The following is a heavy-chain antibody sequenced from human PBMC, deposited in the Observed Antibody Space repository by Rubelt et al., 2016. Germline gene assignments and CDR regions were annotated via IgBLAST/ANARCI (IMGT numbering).Heavy chain of an antibody. CDR2: ITMDGVSA. J-gene: IGHJ2*01. Sequence: GQLVESGGALVKPGGSLRLPCAASGFTFSSYIMYWVRQAPGQGLEYVSAITMDGVSASYANSVTDKLTISRTNSRKTQFFQMSSLRAEDMAVYDCVRRVLVGATSYYFDLWGRGTLVTVSS. CDR1: GFTFSSYI. V-gene: IGHV3-64*05. CDR3: VRRVLVGATSYYFDL. D-gene: IGHD1-26*01.